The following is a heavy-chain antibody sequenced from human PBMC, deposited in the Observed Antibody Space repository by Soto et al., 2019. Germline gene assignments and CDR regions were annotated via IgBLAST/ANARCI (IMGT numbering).Heavy chain of an antibody. CDR2: IYNAGTT. CDR3: VRENYYYGMDV. CDR1: GFDASVNF. J-gene: IGHJ6*02. V-gene: IGHV3-66*01. Sequence: EVQLVESGGTLVQPGGSLKLSCAASGFDASVNFMTWVRQAPGKGLEWVPAIYNAGTTFYADSVKGRFTISRDDSKNTLFLQMNSLRVEDTAMYYCVRENYYYGMDVWGQGTAVTVSS.